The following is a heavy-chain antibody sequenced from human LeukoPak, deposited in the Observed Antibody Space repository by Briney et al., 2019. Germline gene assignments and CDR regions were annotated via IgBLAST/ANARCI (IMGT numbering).Heavy chain of an antibody. CDR1: GFTFSSYA. J-gene: IGHJ4*02. V-gene: IGHV3-23*01. CDR2: ISGSGGST. Sequence: SGGSLRLSCAASGFTFSSYAMSWVRQAPGKGLEWVSVISGSGGSTHFAESVKGRFTISGDNSKNTLYLQMNSLRAEDTAVYYCATETAGFDYWGQGTLVTVSS. CDR3: ATETAGFDY. D-gene: IGHD5-18*01.